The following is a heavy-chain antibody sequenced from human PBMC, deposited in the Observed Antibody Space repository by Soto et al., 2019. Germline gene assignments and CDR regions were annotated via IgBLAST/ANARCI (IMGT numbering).Heavy chain of an antibody. D-gene: IGHD3-10*01. CDR1: GGSISSYS. J-gene: IGHJ6*02. CDR2: IYYSEST. Sequence: ETLSLTCTDSGGSISSYSWSWIRQPPGKGLEWIGCIYYSESTNYNPSLKSRVTISVDTSKSQFSLKLSSVTAADTAVYYCARLLNLDRAYGMDVWGQGTTVTVSS. V-gene: IGHV4-59*01. CDR3: ARLLNLDRAYGMDV.